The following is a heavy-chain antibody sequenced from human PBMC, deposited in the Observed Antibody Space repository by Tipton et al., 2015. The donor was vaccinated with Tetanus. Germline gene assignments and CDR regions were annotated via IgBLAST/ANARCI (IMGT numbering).Heavy chain of an antibody. CDR1: GGSFSGYY. Sequence: TLSLTCAVYGGSFSGYYWSWIRQPPGKGLEWIGEINHSGSTNYNPSPKSRVTISVDTSKNQFSLKLSSVTAADTAVYYCARGASDWELLGYFDYWGQGTLFAVS. D-gene: IGHD1-26*01. J-gene: IGHJ4*02. CDR3: ARGASDWELLGYFDY. V-gene: IGHV4-34*01. CDR2: INHSGST.